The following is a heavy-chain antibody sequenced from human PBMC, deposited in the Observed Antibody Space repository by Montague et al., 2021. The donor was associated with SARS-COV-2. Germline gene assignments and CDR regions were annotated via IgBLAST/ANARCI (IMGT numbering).Heavy chain of an antibody. CDR2: TNYGSKWTS. CDR3: VRDTGSAQAGFDA. Sequence: CAISGDSVWSNTAAWNWIRQSPLGGLEWLGRTNYGSKWTSDYATSVEGRISVDPDTSKNQFFLHLRSVTPEDTGVYYCVRDTGSAQAGFDAWGQGTLVTVSS. CDR1: GDSVWSNTAA. V-gene: IGHV6-1*01. D-gene: IGHD4-17*01. J-gene: IGHJ4*02.